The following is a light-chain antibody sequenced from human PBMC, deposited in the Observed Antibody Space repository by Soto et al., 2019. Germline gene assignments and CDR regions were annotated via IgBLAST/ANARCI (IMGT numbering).Light chain of an antibody. CDR3: GSWDSSLSAYV. J-gene: IGLJ1*01. CDR2: DDN. CDR1: SSNIGGNS. V-gene: IGLV1-51*01. Sequence: QSVLTQPPSVSAAPGQKVTISCSGSSSNIGGNSVSWYQQLPGTAPKLLIYDDNKRPSGIPGRFSGSKSGTSATLGITGFQTGDEADYYCGSWDSSLSAYVFGTGTKVS.